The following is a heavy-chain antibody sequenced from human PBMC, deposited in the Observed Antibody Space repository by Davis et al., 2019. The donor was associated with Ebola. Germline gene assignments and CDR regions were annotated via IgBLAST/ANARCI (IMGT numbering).Heavy chain of an antibody. V-gene: IGHV3-33*01. CDR3: ARDQYSSGWYYFDY. CDR2: IWYDGSNK. D-gene: IGHD6-19*01. Sequence: GESLKISCAASGFTFSSYGMHWVRQAPGKGLAWVAVIWYDGSNKYYADSVKGRFTISRDNSKNTLYLQMNSLRAEDTAVYYCARDQYSSGWYYFDYWGQGTLVTVSS. CDR1: GFTFSSYG. J-gene: IGHJ4*02.